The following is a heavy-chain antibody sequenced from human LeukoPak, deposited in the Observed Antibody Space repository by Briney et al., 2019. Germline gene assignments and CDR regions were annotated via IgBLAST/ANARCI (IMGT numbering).Heavy chain of an antibody. V-gene: IGHV4-61*02. CDR2: IYTSGST. J-gene: IGHJ5*02. CDR1: GGSISSGSYY. Sequence: SETLSLTCTVSGGSISSGSYYWSWIRQPAGKGLEWIGRIYTSGSTNYNPSLKSRVTISVDTSKNQFSLKLSSVTAADTAVYYCARDQLDYNWNLNWFDPWGQGTLVTVSS. D-gene: IGHD1-7*01. CDR3: ARDQLDYNWNLNWFDP.